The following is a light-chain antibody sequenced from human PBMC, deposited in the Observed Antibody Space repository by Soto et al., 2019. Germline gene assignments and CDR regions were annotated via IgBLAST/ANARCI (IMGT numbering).Light chain of an antibody. Sequence: VMTQSPDTLSVSAGEGVTLSCRASESVRTNLAWYQQKPGQAPRLLIYDASSRAAAVPARFSGSGSGTDFTLTISSLQPEDFAVYYCLQHNSYPWTFGQGTKVEIK. V-gene: IGKV3-15*01. CDR3: LQHNSYPWT. CDR2: DAS. CDR1: ESVRTN. J-gene: IGKJ1*01.